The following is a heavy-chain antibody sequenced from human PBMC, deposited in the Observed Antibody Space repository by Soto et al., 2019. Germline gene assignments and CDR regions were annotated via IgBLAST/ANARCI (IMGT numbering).Heavy chain of an antibody. Sequence: EVQLVESGGGLVQPGGSLRLSCAASGFTFSSYWMHWVRQAPGKGLVWVSRINSDGSSTSYADSVKGRFTISRDNAKNTLYLQMNSLRAEDTAVYYCARARDCSSTSCTYGMDVWGQGTTVTVSS. CDR1: GFTFSSYW. V-gene: IGHV3-74*01. D-gene: IGHD2-2*01. CDR2: INSDGSST. CDR3: ARARDCSSTSCTYGMDV. J-gene: IGHJ6*02.